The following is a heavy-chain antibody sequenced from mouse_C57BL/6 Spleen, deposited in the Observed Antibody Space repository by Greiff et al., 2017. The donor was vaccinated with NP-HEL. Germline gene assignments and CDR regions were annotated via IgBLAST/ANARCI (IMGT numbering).Heavy chain of an antibody. CDR3: AKSSEIFGGFAY. J-gene: IGHJ3*01. V-gene: IGHV2-5*01. Sequence: QVQLQQSGPGLVQPSQSLSITCTVSGFSLTSYGVHWVRQSPGKGLEWLGVIWSGGSTDYNAAFMSRLSLTKDNSKRQVFFKMNSLQADDTAIYYCAKSSEIFGGFAYWGQGTLVTVSA. CDR1: GFSLTSYG. CDR2: IWSGGST.